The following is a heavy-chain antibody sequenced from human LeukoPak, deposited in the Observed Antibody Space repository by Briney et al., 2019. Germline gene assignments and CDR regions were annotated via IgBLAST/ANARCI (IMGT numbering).Heavy chain of an antibody. D-gene: IGHD6-13*01. V-gene: IGHV4-59*01. Sequence: PSQTLSLTCTVSGGSISSYYWSWIRQPPGKGLEWIGYIYYSGNTNYNPSLKSRVTISVNTSKTQFSLKLSSATAADTAVYFCARGGQLGKYNSNWFHAFDIWGQGTMVTVSS. CDR1: GGSISSYY. J-gene: IGHJ3*02. CDR3: ARGGQLGKYNSNWFHAFDI. CDR2: IYYSGNT.